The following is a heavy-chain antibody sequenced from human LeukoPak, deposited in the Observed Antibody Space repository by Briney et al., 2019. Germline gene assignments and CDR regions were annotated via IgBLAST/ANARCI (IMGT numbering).Heavy chain of an antibody. CDR1: GGSFSGYY. CDR2: INHSGST. Sequence: SETLSLACAVYGGSFSGYYWSWIRQPPGKGLEWIGEINHSGSTNYNPSLKSRVTISVDTSKNQFSLKLSSVTAADTAVYYCARRYYYYYYYMDVWGKGTTVTISS. CDR3: ARRYYYYYYYMDV. J-gene: IGHJ6*03. V-gene: IGHV4-34*01.